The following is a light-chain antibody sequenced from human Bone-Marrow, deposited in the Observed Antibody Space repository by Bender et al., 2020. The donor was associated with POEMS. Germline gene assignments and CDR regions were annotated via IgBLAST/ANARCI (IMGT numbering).Light chain of an antibody. CDR1: GSNIGGYP. CDR2: TNN. V-gene: IGLV1-44*01. Sequence: QSVLTQPPSVSGTPGQRVTISCSGSGSNIGGYPVNWYQQLPGTAPRLLIYTNNERPSGVPDRFSGSKSGTSASLAISGLQAEDEADYYCSSYAGSNNPWVFGGGTKLTVL. J-gene: IGLJ3*02. CDR3: SSYAGSNNPWV.